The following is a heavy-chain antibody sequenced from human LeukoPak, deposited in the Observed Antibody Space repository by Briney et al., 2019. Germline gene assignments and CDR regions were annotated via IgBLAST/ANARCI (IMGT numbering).Heavy chain of an antibody. J-gene: IGHJ2*01. Sequence: ASVKVSCKASGYTFTSYYMHWVRQAPGQGLEWMGWISGYNGNTNYAQKLQGRVTMTTDTSTSTAYMELRSLRSDDTAVYYCARAINYYDSSGYYIWYFDLWGRGTLVTVSS. CDR3: ARAINYYDSSGYYIWYFDL. V-gene: IGHV1-18*04. CDR2: ISGYNGNT. D-gene: IGHD3-22*01. CDR1: GYTFTSYY.